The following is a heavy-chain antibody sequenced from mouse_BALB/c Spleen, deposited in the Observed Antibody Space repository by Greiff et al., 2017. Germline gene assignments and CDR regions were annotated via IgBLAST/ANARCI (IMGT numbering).Heavy chain of an antibody. D-gene: IGHD4-1*01. CDR2: ISNGGGST. CDR1: GFTFSSYT. V-gene: IGHV5-12-2*01. Sequence: EVQLVESGGGLVQPGGSLKLSCAASGFTFSSYTMSWVRQTPEKRLEWVAYISNGGGSTYYPDTVKGRFTISRDNAKNTLYLQMSSLKSEDTAMYYCARHGAGTRGFAYWGQGTLVTVSA. CDR3: ARHGAGTRGFAY. J-gene: IGHJ3*01.